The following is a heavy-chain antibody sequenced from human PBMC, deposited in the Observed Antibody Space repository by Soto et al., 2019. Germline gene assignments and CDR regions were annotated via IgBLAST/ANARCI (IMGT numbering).Heavy chain of an antibody. Sequence: GGSLRLSCAASGFTFSSYGMHWVRQAPGKGLEWVAVISYDGSNKYYADSVKGRFTISRDNSKNTLYLQMNSLRAEDTAVYYCAKVEPPNWFDPWGQGTLVTVSS. CDR2: ISYDGSNK. CDR3: AKVEPPNWFDP. V-gene: IGHV3-30*18. D-gene: IGHD2-15*01. J-gene: IGHJ5*02. CDR1: GFTFSSYG.